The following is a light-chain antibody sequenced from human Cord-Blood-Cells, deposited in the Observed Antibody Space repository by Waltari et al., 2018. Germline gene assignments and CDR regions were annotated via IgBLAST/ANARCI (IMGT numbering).Light chain of an antibody. J-gene: IGKJ3*01. V-gene: IGKV3-20*01. CDR1: QSVSSSY. CDR3: QQYGSSPFT. CDR2: GAS. Sequence: EIVLTQSPGTLSLSPGERATLSCRASQSVSSSYLAWYQQKPGQAPRLLIDGASSRATGIPDRFSGSWSGTDFTLTISRLEPEDFAVYYCQQYGSSPFTFGPGTKVDIK.